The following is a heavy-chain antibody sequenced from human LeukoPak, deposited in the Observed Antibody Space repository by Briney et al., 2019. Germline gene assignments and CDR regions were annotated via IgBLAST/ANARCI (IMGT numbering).Heavy chain of an antibody. CDR3: AKDRRAHWGYFDY. V-gene: IGHV3-23*01. CDR2: ISGSGGST. D-gene: IGHD7-27*01. Sequence: GGSLRLSCAASGFTFTSYAVSWVRQAPGKGLEWVSAISGSGGSTYYADSVKGRFTTSRDNSKNTLYLQMNSLRAEDTAVYYCAKDRRAHWGYFDYWGQGTLVTVSS. CDR1: GFTFTSYA. J-gene: IGHJ4*02.